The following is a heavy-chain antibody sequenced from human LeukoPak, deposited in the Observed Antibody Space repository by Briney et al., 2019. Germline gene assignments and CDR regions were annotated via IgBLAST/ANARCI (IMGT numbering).Heavy chain of an antibody. CDR3: ARVGRGVVPVGGDY. J-gene: IGHJ4*02. D-gene: IGHD2-2*01. CDR1: GFTFSSYS. Sequence: GGSLRLSCAASGFTFSSYSMNWVRQAPGKGLEWVSSISSSSSYIYYADSVKGRFTISRDNAKNSLYLQMNSLRAEDTAVYYCARVGRGVVPVGGDYWGRGTLVTVSS. V-gene: IGHV3-21*01. CDR2: ISSSSSYI.